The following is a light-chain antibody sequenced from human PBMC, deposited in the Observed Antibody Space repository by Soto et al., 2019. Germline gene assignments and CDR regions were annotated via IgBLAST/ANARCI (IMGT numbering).Light chain of an antibody. J-gene: IGKJ3*01. CDR2: GAS. Sequence: EILLTQSPGTLSLSPGERATLSCRASQSVTSTYLAWYQQRPGQAPKLLMYGASTRATGIPDRFSGSGSGTDFTITISSLEPEDVAVYYCQHYDTSPPGFSFGPGTKVEIK. V-gene: IGKV3-20*01. CDR1: QSVTSTY. CDR3: QHYDTSPPGFS.